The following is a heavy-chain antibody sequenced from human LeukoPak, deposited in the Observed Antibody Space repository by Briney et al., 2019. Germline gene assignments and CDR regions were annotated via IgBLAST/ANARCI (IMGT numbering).Heavy chain of an antibody. CDR2: IWYDGSNK. Sequence: GRSLRLSCAASGFTFSSYGMHWVRQSPGKGLEGVAVIWYDGSNKYYADSVKGRFTISRDNSKNTLYLQMNSLRAEATAVYYCAREVVVIIKDAFDIWGQGTMVTVSS. D-gene: IGHD3-22*01. V-gene: IGHV3-33*01. J-gene: IGHJ3*02. CDR3: AREVVVIIKDAFDI. CDR1: GFTFSSYG.